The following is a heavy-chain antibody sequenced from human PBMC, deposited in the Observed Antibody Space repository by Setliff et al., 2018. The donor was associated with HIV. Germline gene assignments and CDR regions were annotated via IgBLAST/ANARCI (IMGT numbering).Heavy chain of an antibody. Sequence: PGGSLRLSCAASGFTFSAYVMSWIRQAPGKGPEWVSAISARSDYTYAADSMKGRFTISRDNSKNTLYLQMNSLRAEDTAIYYCSLGYCSGGSCYSDPEVAFDIWGQGTMVTVSS. J-gene: IGHJ3*02. V-gene: IGHV3-23*01. CDR2: ISARSDYT. CDR1: GFTFSAYV. CDR3: SLGYCSGGSCYSDPEVAFDI. D-gene: IGHD2-15*01.